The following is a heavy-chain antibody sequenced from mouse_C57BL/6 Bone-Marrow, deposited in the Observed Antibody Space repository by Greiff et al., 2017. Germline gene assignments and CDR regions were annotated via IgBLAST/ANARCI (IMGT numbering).Heavy chain of an antibody. J-gene: IGHJ2*01. CDR3: TTDSLPDY. V-gene: IGHV14-4*01. D-gene: IGHD6-5*01. CDR1: GFNIKDDY. CDR2: IDPENGDT. Sequence: EVQLQQSGAELVRPGASVKLSCTASGFNIKDDYMHWVKQRPEQGLEWIGWIDPENGDTEYASKFQGKATITADTSSNTAYLQLSSLTSEDTAVYYCTTDSLPDYWGQGTTRTVSS.